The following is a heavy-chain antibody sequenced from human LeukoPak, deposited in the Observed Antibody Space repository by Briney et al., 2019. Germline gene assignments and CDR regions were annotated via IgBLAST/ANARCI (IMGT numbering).Heavy chain of an antibody. CDR1: GFTFSDYY. CDR3: ARDQGTIFGVVIDYYGMDV. J-gene: IGHJ6*02. CDR2: ISSSGSTI. Sequence: GGSLRLSCAASGFTFSDYYRSWIRQAPGKGLEWVSYISSSGSTIYYADSVKGRFTISRDNAKNSLYLQMNSLRAEDTAVYYCARDQGTIFGVVIDYYGMDVWGQGTTVTVSS. V-gene: IGHV3-11*01. D-gene: IGHD3-3*01.